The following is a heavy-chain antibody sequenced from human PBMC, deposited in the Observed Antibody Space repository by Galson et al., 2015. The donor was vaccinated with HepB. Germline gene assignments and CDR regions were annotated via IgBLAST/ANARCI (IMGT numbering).Heavy chain of an antibody. Sequence: SETLSLTCTVSGGSTSYYYWSWIRQPPGKGLEWIGYSFFGGNTNYNPSLKSRVCISGDTSRNQFSLKLSSGTAADTAVYYCARHVVKGGSGWYGYYYGMDVWGQGTTVTVSS. CDR2: SFFGGNT. V-gene: IGHV4-59*08. J-gene: IGHJ6*02. CDR3: ARHVVKGGSGWYGYYYGMDV. CDR1: GGSTSYYY. D-gene: IGHD6-19*01.